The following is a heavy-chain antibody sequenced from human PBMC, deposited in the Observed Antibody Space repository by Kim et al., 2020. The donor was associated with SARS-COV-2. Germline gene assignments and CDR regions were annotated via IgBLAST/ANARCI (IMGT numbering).Heavy chain of an antibody. CDR3: ARLHHVLLWFGELSHFDY. V-gene: IGHV4-34*01. J-gene: IGHJ4*02. D-gene: IGHD3-10*01. Sequence: SETLSHTCAVYGGSFSGYYWSWIRQPPGKGLEWIGEINHSGSTNYNPSLKSRVTISVDTSKNQFSLKLSSVTAADTAVYYCARLHHVLLWFGELSHFDYWGQGTLVTVSS. CDR1: GGSFSGYY. CDR2: INHSGST.